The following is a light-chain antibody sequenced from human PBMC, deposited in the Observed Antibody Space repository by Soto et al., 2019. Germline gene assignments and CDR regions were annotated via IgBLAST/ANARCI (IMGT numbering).Light chain of an antibody. Sequence: EVVMTQSPLSLPVTLGQPASISCRSSQSLAYIDGNTYLTWFHHRPGQSPRLLIYNVSNRDSGVPDRFSGSGSGTYVTLKISRVEAEDVGIYYCMQSTHWPPYTFGQGTKLEIK. CDR2: NVS. J-gene: IGKJ2*01. CDR1: QSLAYIDGNTY. CDR3: MQSTHWPPYT. V-gene: IGKV2-30*01.